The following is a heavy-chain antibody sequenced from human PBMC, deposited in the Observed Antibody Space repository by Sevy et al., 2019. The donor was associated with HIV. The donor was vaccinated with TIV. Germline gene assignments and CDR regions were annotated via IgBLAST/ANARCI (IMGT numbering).Heavy chain of an antibody. Sequence: GESLKISCAASGFIFNSYWMSWVLQATGKGLEWVANIKQDGSEKYYVDSVKGRFTISRDNSQNSLFLQMNTLRAEDTAVYYCAREGSPYDTYYYYYGMDVWGQGTTVTVSS. D-gene: IGHD5-12*01. V-gene: IGHV3-7*01. CDR3: AREGSPYDTYYYYYGMDV. J-gene: IGHJ6*02. CDR2: IKQDGSEK. CDR1: GFIFNSYW.